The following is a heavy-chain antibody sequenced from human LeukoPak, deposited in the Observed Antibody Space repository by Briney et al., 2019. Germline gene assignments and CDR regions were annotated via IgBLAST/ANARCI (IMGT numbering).Heavy chain of an antibody. CDR2: ISTTGDRT. D-gene: IGHD5-24*01. J-gene: IGHJ6*02. CDR3: AKILERELQYYYYGMDV. Sequence: GGSLRLSCAASGFTFNSYAMIWVRQAPGKGLESISSISTTGDRTYYADSVEGRFAISRDNSKNTLYLQMNSLRAEDTAVYYCAKILERELQYYYYGMDVWGQGTSVTVSS. V-gene: IGHV3-23*01. CDR1: GFTFNSYA.